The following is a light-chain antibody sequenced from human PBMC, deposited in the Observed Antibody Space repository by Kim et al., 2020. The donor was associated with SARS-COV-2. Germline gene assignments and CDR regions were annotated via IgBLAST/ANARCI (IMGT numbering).Light chain of an antibody. Sequence: AYVGDSFTITCRDSQGIRSDLAWYQQKPGKAPKLLIYAASTLQSGVPSRFSGSGSGTDFALTISSLQPEDFASYYCQQLNTYPRTFGQGTKVDIK. CDR1: QGIRSD. V-gene: IGKV1-9*01. CDR2: AAS. J-gene: IGKJ1*01. CDR3: QQLNTYPRT.